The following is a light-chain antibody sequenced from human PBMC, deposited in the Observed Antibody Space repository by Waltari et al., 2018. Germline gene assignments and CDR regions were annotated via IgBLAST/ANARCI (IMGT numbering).Light chain of an antibody. CDR3: CSYAGSTTSSVV. V-gene: IGLV2-23*02. CDR1: SSDAGGSTL. CDR2: AVT. Sequence: QSALTQPASVSGSPGQSTTLPCTGSSSDAGGSTLVSWYQQHPGKAPKLMIYAVTKRPSGVSHRFSGSKSGNTASLTISGLQTEDEADYYCCSYAGSTTSSVVFGTGTKVIVL. J-gene: IGLJ1*01.